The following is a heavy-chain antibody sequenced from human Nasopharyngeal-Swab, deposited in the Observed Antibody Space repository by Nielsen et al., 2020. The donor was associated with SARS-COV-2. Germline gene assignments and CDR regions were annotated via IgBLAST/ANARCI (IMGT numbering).Heavy chain of an antibody. J-gene: IGHJ4*02. CDR1: GYSFTSYW. CDR2: IYPGDSDT. V-gene: IGHV5-51*01. D-gene: IGHD1-1*01. Sequence: KVSCKGSGYSFTSYWIGWVRQMPGKGLEWMGIIYPGDSDTRYSPSFQGQVTISADKSTSTAYLQWSSLKASDTAMYYCARLGLVHRGNFDYWGQGTLVTVSS. CDR3: ARLGLVHRGNFDY.